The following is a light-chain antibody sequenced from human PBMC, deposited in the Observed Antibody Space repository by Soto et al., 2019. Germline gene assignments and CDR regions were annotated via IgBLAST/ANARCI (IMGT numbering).Light chain of an antibody. CDR1: SSDFGGYNF. V-gene: IGLV2-14*01. J-gene: IGLJ1*01. CDR3: CSYTSYSPYV. CDR2: AVS. Sequence: QSVLTQPASVSGSPGQSITISCTGTSSDFGGYNFVSWYQHRPGKAPKLMIYAVSNRPSGVSNRFSGSKSGNTASLTISGLHAEEEADYYCCSYTSYSPYVFGTGTKVTVL.